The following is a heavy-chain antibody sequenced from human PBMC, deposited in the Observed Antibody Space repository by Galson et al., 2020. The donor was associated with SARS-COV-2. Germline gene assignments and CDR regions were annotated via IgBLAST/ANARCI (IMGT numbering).Heavy chain of an antibody. J-gene: IGHJ4*02. CDR2: IYSGGST. D-gene: IGHD3-16*02. V-gene: IGHV3-53*01. CDR3: ARDLFAYDYVWGSYRYTGDY. Sequence: GGSLRLSCAASGFTVSSNYMSWVRQAPGKGLEWVSVIYSGGSTYYADSVKGRFTISRDNSKNTLYLQMNSLRAEDTAVYYCARDLFAYDYVWGSYRYTGDYWGQGTLVTVSS. CDR1: GFTVSSNY.